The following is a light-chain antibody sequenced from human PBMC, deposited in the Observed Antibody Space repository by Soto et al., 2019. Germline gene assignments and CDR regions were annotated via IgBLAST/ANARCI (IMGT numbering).Light chain of an antibody. CDR3: QQYNSYLRT. CDR2: DAS. Sequence: DIQMTQSLSTLSASVGDRVTITCRASQSISSWLAWYQQKPGKAPKLLIYDASSLESGVPSRFSGSGSGTEFTLTISSLQPDDFATYYCQQYNSYLRTFGQGTKVDIK. V-gene: IGKV1-5*01. J-gene: IGKJ1*01. CDR1: QSISSW.